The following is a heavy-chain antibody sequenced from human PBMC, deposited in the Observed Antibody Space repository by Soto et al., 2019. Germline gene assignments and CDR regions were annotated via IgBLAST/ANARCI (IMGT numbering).Heavy chain of an antibody. CDR2: INPNSGGT. CDR3: ARGRGYSYGDYTCDY. Sequence: QVQLVQSGAEVKKPGASVKVSCKASGYTFTGYYMHWVRQAPGQGLEWMGWINPNSGGTNYAQKFQGRVTMTRDTSISTAYMGLSRLRSDDTAVYYCARGRGYSYGDYTCDYWGQGTLVTVSS. J-gene: IGHJ4*02. D-gene: IGHD5-18*01. V-gene: IGHV1-2*02. CDR1: GYTFTGYY.